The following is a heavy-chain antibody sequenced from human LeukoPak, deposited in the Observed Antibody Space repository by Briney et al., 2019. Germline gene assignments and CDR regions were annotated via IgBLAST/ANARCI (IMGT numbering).Heavy chain of an antibody. CDR2: IIPIFGTA. Sequence: SVKVSCKASGGTFSSYAISWVRQAPGQGLEWMGGIIPIFGTANYAQKFQGRVTITTDESTSTAYMELSSLRSEDTAVYYCASRFTMVRGVIGFDYWGQGTLSPSPQ. J-gene: IGHJ4*02. D-gene: IGHD3-10*01. CDR3: ASRFTMVRGVIGFDY. CDR1: GGTFSSYA. V-gene: IGHV1-69*05.